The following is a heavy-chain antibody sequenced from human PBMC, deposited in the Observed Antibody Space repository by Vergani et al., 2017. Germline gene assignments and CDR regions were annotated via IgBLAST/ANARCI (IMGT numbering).Heavy chain of an antibody. CDR3: AKDLDDILTGPFDY. J-gene: IGHJ4*02. D-gene: IGHD3-9*01. Sequence: QVQLVESGGGVVQPGGSLRLSCAASGFTFSSYGMHWVRQVPGKGLEWVAFIRYDGSNKYYADSVKGRFTISRDNSKNTLYLQMNSLRAEDTAVYYCAKDLDDILTGPFDYWGQGTLVTVSS. V-gene: IGHV3-30*02. CDR1: GFTFSSYG. CDR2: IRYDGSNK.